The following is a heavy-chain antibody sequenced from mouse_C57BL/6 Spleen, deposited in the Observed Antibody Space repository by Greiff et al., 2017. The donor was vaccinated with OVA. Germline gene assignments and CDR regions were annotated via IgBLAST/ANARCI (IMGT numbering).Heavy chain of an antibody. CDR2: IDPETGGT. D-gene: IGHD2-3*01. CDR3: TRHDGYPAWFAY. V-gene: IGHV1-15*01. J-gene: IGHJ3*01. Sequence: QVQLKESGAELVRPGASVTLSCKASGYTFTDYEMHWVKQTPVHGLEWIGAIDPETGGTAYNQKFKGKAILTADKSSSTAYMELRSLTSEDSAVYYCTRHDGYPAWFAYWGQGTLVTVSA. CDR1: GYTFTDYE.